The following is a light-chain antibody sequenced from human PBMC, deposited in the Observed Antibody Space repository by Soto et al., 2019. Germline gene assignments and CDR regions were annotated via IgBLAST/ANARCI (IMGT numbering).Light chain of an antibody. CDR3: GAWDGSLNAVA. CDR1: SSNIGNNN. V-gene: IGLV1-51*01. J-gene: IGLJ2*01. Sequence: QSVLTQPPSVSAAPGQKVTISCSGSSSNIGNNNAFWCQQLPGTAPKLLIFDNNKRPSGIPDRFSGSKSGTSATLGITGLQTGDEGDYYCGAWDGSLNAVALGGGTKVTVL. CDR2: DNN.